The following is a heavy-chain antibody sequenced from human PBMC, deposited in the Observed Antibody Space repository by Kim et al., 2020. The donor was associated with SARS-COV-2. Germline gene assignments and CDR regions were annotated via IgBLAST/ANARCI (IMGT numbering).Heavy chain of an antibody. CDR1: GGSFSGYY. CDR2: INHSGST. Sequence: SETLSLTCAVYGGSFSGYYWSWIRQPPGKGLEWIGEINHSGSTNYNPSLKSRVTISVDTSKNQFSLKLSSVTAADTAVYYCARGRGGLWFGRGGWFDPWGQGTLVTVSS. D-gene: IGHD3-10*01. V-gene: IGHV4-34*01. J-gene: IGHJ5*02. CDR3: ARGRGGLWFGRGGWFDP.